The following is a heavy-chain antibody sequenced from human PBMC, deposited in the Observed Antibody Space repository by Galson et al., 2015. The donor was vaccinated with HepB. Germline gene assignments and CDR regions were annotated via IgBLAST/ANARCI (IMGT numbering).Heavy chain of an antibody. V-gene: IGHV3-23*01. Sequence: SLRLSCAASGFALSNYGMNWVRQAPGKGLEWVSGFGTSGDKTSYADSVKGRFTISRDISRNTLYLQMNSLRAEDTAVYYCAKRLFVPTDCWGQGTLVTVSS. CDR1: GFALSNYG. CDR3: AKRLFVPTDC. CDR2: FGTSGDKT. J-gene: IGHJ4*02.